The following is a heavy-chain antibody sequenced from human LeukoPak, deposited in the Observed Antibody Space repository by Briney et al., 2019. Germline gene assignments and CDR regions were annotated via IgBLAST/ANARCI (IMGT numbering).Heavy chain of an antibody. J-gene: IGHJ6*03. D-gene: IGHD5-12*01. CDR2: IYTSGST. Sequence: SETLSLTCTVSGGSISSYYWSWIRQPAGKGLEWIGRIYTSGSTNYNPSLKSRVTMSVDTSKNQFSLKLSSVTAADTAVYYCARVSRRGYSGYYYYYMDVGGKGTTVTVSS. CDR1: GGSISSYY. V-gene: IGHV4-4*07. CDR3: ARVSRRGYSGYYYYYMDV.